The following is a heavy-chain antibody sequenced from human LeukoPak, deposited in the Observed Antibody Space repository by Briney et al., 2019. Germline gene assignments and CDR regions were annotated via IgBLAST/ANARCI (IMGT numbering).Heavy chain of an antibody. J-gene: IGHJ4*02. D-gene: IGHD6-19*01. V-gene: IGHV3-21*01. Sequence: SGGSLRLSCAASGFTFSSYSMNWVRQAPGKGLEWVSSISSSSSYIYYADSVKGRFTISRDNAKNSLYLQMNSLRAEDTAVYYCARDEQWLTGPIDYGGQGTLVTVSS. CDR1: GFTFSSYS. CDR3: ARDEQWLTGPIDY. CDR2: ISSSSSYI.